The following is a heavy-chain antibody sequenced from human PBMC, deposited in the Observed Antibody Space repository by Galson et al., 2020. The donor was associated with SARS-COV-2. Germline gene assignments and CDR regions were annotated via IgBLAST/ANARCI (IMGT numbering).Heavy chain of an antibody. D-gene: IGHD5-12*01. CDR3: ARDGQIGYDYRAVGY. Sequence: ASVKVSCKASAYTISTYAISWVRRAPGQGLEWMGWISTNNGDTNYAPKFQGRVTMTTDTSANSVYMELRNLRSDDTATYYCARDGQIGYDYRAVGYWGQGTLVTVAS. J-gene: IGHJ4*02. CDR2: ISTNNGDT. CDR1: AYTISTYA. V-gene: IGHV1-18*01.